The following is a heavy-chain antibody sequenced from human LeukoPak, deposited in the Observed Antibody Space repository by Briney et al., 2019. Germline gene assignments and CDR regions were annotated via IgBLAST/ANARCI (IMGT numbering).Heavy chain of an antibody. CDR1: GFTFSNHW. V-gene: IGHV3-7*01. D-gene: IGHD1-1*01. CDR2: IKQDGSQK. J-gene: IGHJ4*02. Sequence: PGGSLRLSCEASGFTFSNHWMSWVRQAPGKGLEWVADIKQDGSQKKYVDSVKGRFTISRDNAKDSLYLQMNSLRADDAAVYYCARAGTGPYPLYLIDYWGQGTLVTVSS. CDR3: ARAGTGPYPLYLIDY.